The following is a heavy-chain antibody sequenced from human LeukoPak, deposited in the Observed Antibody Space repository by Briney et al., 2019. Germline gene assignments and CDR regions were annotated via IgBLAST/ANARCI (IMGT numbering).Heavy chain of an antibody. V-gene: IGHV3-30-3*01. CDR2: ISYDGSNK. Sequence: GGSLRLSCAASGFTFSSYAMHWVRQAPGKGLEWVAVISYDGSNKYYADSVKGRFTISRDNSKNTLYLQMNSLRAEDTAVYYCAREYGSGSYYQQYYFDYWGQGTLVTVSS. CDR3: AREYGSGSYYQQYYFDY. D-gene: IGHD3-10*01. CDR1: GFTFSSYA. J-gene: IGHJ4*02.